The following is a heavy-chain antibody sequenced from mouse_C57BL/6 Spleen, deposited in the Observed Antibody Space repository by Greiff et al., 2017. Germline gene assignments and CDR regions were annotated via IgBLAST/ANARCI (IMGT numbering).Heavy chain of an antibody. J-gene: IGHJ3*01. CDR1: GFTFSSYA. V-gene: IGHV5-4*01. CDR3: AREAYGSSPAWFAY. Sequence: EVQRVESGGGLVKPGGSLKLSCAASGFTFSSYAMSWVRQTPEKRLEWVATISDGGSYTYYPDNVKGRFTISRDNAKNNLYLQMSHLKSEDTAMYYCAREAYGSSPAWFAYWGQGTLVTVSA. CDR2: ISDGGSYT. D-gene: IGHD1-1*01.